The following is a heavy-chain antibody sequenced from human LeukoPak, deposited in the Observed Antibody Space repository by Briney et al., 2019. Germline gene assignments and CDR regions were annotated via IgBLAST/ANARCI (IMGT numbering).Heavy chain of an antibody. CDR3: ARLVRGARTYYFDY. V-gene: IGHV4-59*08. CDR2: IYYSGST. D-gene: IGHD3-10*01. CDR1: GGSISSYY. Sequence: PSETLSLTCTVSGGSISSYYWSWIRQPPGKGLDWIGYIYYSGSTNYNPSLKSRVTISVDTSKNQFSLKLSSVTAADTAVYYCARLVRGARTYYFDYWGQGTLVTVSS. J-gene: IGHJ4*02.